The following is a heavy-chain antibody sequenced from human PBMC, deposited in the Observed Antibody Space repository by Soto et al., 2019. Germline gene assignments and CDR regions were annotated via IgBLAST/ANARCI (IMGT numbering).Heavy chain of an antibody. J-gene: IGHJ6*02. CDR3: ARGAGPVVPAAMIHYYYYGMDV. D-gene: IGHD2-2*01. Sequence: GESLKISCKGSGYSFTSYWIGWVRQMPGKGLEWMGIIYPGDSDTRYSPSFQGQVTISADKSISTAYLQWSSLKASDTAMYYCARGAGPVVPAAMIHYYYYGMDVWGQGTTVTVSS. CDR2: IYPGDSDT. CDR1: GYSFTSYW. V-gene: IGHV5-51*01.